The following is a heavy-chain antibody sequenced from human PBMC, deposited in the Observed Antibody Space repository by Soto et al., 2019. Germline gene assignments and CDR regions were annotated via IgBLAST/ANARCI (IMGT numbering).Heavy chain of an antibody. CDR3: ARGPAPYCSSTSCSQEDWFDP. Sequence: ASAKVSCKASGYTFTGYYMHWVRQAPGQGPEWMGWINPNSGGTNYAQKFQGWVTMTRDTSISTAYMELSRLRSDDTAVYYCARGPAPYCSSTSCSQEDWFDPWGQGTLVTVSS. V-gene: IGHV1-2*04. J-gene: IGHJ5*02. CDR2: INPNSGGT. CDR1: GYTFTGYY. D-gene: IGHD2-2*01.